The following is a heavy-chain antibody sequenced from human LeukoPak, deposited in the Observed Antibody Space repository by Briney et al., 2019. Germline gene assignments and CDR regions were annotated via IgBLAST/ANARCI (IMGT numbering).Heavy chain of an antibody. J-gene: IGHJ4*02. CDR2: ISGSGGST. CDR1: GFTFSSYA. CDR3: ARAYSGYDGVDY. D-gene: IGHD5-12*01. Sequence: PGGSLRLSCAASGFTFSSYAMSWVRQAPGKGLEWVSAISGSGGSTYYADSVKGRFTISRDNSKNTLYLQMNSLRAEDTALYYCARAYSGYDGVDYWGQGTLVTVSS. V-gene: IGHV3-23*01.